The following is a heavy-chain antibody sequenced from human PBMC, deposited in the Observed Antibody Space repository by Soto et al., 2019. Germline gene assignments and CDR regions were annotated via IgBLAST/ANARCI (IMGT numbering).Heavy chain of an antibody. V-gene: IGHV4-34*01. Sequence: PSETLSLTCAVYGGSFSGYYWSWIRQPPGKGLEWIGEINHSGSTNYNPSLKSRVTISVDTSKNQFSLKLSSVTAADTAVYYCARLSPGDSSGYYAVDFDYWGQGTLVTVS. CDR1: GGSFSGYY. CDR2: INHSGST. J-gene: IGHJ4*02. CDR3: ARLSPGDSSGYYAVDFDY. D-gene: IGHD3-22*01.